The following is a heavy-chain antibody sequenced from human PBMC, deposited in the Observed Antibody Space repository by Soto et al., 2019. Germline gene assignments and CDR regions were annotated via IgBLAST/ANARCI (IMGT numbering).Heavy chain of an antibody. V-gene: IGHV4-59*12. CDR2: IYYSGST. CDR3: ARDGPGDFPYYYYYGMDV. Sequence: PSETLSLTCTVSGGSISSDYWSWIRQPPGKGLEWIGYIYYSGSTNYNPSLKSRVTISVDTSKNQFSLKLSSVTAADTAVYYCARDGPGDFPYYYYYGMDVWGQGTTVTVSS. CDR1: GGSISSDY. J-gene: IGHJ6*02. D-gene: IGHD3-3*01.